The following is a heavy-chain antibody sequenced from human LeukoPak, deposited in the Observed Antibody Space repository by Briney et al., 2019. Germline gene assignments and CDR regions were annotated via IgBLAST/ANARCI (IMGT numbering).Heavy chain of an antibody. V-gene: IGHV4-30-4*08. CDR2: IYYSGST. J-gene: IGHJ4*02. CDR1: GGSISSGDYY. Sequence: SETLSLTCTVSGGSISSGDYYWSWIRQPPGKGLEWIGYIYYSGSTYYNPSLKSRVTISVDTSKDQFSLKLSSVTAADTAVYYCARGNGYSSSPCVYWGQGTLVTVSS. CDR3: ARGNGYSSSPCVY. D-gene: IGHD6-13*01.